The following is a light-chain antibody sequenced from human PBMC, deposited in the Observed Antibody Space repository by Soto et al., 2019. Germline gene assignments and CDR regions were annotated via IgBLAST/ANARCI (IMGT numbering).Light chain of an antibody. CDR2: DVT. CDR1: SSDVGGYNY. CDR3: CSYAGSYTYV. J-gene: IGLJ1*01. Sequence: QSVLTQPRSVSGSPGQSVTISCTGTSSDVGGYNYVSWYQHHPGKAPKLMIYDVTKRPSGVRDRFSASKSGDTASLPISGLQAEDEADYYCCSYAGSYTYVFGTGTKVTVL. V-gene: IGLV2-11*01.